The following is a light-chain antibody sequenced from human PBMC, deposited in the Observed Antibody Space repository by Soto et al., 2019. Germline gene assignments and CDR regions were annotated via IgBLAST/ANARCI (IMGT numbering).Light chain of an antibody. Sequence: MTQSPSSLSASVGDRVSITCRASQSISSYLNWYQQKPGKAPNLLIYAASNLQSWVPSRFSGSGSGTDFTLTISSLQPEDFASYYCQQTYSTPLTFGGGTKVEIK. V-gene: IGKV1-39*01. CDR2: AAS. J-gene: IGKJ4*01. CDR3: QQTYSTPLT. CDR1: QSISSY.